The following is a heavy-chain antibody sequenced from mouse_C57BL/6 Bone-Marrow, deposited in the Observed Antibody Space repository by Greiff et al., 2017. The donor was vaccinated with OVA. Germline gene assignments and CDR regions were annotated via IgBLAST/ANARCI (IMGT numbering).Heavy chain of an antibody. D-gene: IGHD2-4*01. CDR2: INPNNGGT. CDR1: GYTFTDYN. J-gene: IGHJ4*01. Sequence: EVQLQQSGPELVKPGASVKMSCKASGYTFTDYNMHWVKQSHGKSLEWIGYINPNNGGTSYNQKFKSKATLTVDKPSSTAYMQLSSLTSEDSAVYYCARGGGVYDYVNYAMDYWGQGTSVTVSS. CDR3: ARGGGVYDYVNYAMDY. V-gene: IGHV1-22*01.